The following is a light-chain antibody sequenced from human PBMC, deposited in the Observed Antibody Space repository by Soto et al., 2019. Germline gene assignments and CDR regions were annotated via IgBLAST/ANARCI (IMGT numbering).Light chain of an antibody. J-gene: IGKJ2*01. Sequence: EIVLTQSPGTLSLSPGERATLSCRASQSVSSSYLAWYQQKPGQAPMILSYGASNRATGIPDRFSGSGSGTDFPLTISRLEPEDFAVYFCQQYNNSPEYTFGQGTKLEIK. V-gene: IGKV3-20*01. CDR3: QQYNNSPEYT. CDR2: GAS. CDR1: QSVSSSY.